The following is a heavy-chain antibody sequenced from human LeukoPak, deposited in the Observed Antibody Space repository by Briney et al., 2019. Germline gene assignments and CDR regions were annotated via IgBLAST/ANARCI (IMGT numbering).Heavy chain of an antibody. V-gene: IGHV4-39*01. Sequence: SETLSLTCTVSADSISTSNHYWGSIRQPPGKGLELIGSVYYTGRTYDNPSLKSRVTISVDTSKNQFSLKLNSVTAADTAVYYCATTPHYEGGGFDIWGQGTMVTVSS. CDR1: ADSISTSNHY. D-gene: IGHD3-16*01. CDR3: ATTPHYEGGGFDI. J-gene: IGHJ3*02. CDR2: VYYTGRT.